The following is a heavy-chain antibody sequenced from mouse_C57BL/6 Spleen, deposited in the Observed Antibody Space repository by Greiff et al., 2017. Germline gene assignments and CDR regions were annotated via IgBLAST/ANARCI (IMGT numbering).Heavy chain of an antibody. J-gene: IGHJ2*01. CDR1: GFTFSSYT. CDR3: ARPGGSSPFDY. CDR2: ISGGGGNT. D-gene: IGHD1-1*01. V-gene: IGHV5-9*01. Sequence: EVQLVESGGGLVKPGGSLKLSCAASGFTFSSYTMSWVRQTPEKRLEWVATISGGGGNTYYPDSVKGRFTISRDNAKNTLYLQMSSLRSEDTALYYCARPGGSSPFDYWGQGTTLTVSS.